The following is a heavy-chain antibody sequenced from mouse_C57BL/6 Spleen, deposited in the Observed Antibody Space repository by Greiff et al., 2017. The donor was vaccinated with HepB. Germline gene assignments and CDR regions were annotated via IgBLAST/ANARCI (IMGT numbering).Heavy chain of an antibody. J-gene: IGHJ1*03. CDR1: GYTFTDYY. V-gene: IGHV1-26*01. CDR2: INPNNGGT. CDR3: ASGIYGNY. D-gene: IGHD2-1*01. Sequence: EVQGVESGPELVKPGASVKISCKASGYTFTDYYMNWVKQSHGKSLEWIGDINPNNGGTSYNQKFKGKATLTVDKSSSTAYMELRSLTSEDSAVYYCASGIYGNYWGTGTTVTVSS.